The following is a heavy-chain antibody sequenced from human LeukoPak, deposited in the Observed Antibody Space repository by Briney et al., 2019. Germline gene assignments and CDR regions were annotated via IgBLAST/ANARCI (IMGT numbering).Heavy chain of an antibody. CDR3: ARQAEAMDV. CDR1: GGSISSSNDY. CDR2: IYHIGGT. V-gene: IGHV4-39*01. J-gene: IGHJ6*02. D-gene: IGHD6-19*01. Sequence: SETLSLTCTVSGGSISSSNDYWGWVRQPPGKGLEWIGTIYHIGGTHYNPSLKSRATMSVDTSKNQLSLKLSSVTAADTAVYYCARQAEAMDVWGQGTTVTVSS.